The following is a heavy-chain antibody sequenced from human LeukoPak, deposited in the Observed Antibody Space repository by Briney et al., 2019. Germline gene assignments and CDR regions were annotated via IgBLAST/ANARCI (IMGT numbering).Heavy chain of an antibody. CDR2: IYSGGST. J-gene: IGHJ4*02. V-gene: IGHV3-53*01. CDR3: AKDPIRWSYFDY. D-gene: IGHD4-23*01. CDR1: GFTFSDYY. Sequence: GGSLRLSCAASGFTFSDYYMSWIRQAPGKGLEWVSVIYSGGSTYYADSVKGRFTISRDNSKNTLYLQMNSLRAEDTAVYYCAKDPIRWSYFDYWGQGTLVTVSS.